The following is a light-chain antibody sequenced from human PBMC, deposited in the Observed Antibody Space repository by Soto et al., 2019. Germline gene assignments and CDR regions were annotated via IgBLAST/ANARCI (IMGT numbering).Light chain of an antibody. CDR2: GTS. V-gene: IGKV3-20*01. CDR1: QSVRSSN. CDR3: QHYCRSTWT. J-gene: IGKJ1*01. Sequence: EIVLTQSPGALSLSPGERGTLSCRASQSVRSSNLAWFQQKPGQAPRLLIFGTSSRATGIPDRFSGSGSGTDFTLTISRLEVEDCAVYYCQHYCRSTWTFGQGTKVEIK.